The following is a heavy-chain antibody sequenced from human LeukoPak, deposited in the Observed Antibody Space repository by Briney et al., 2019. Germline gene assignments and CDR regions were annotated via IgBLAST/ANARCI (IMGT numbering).Heavy chain of an antibody. V-gene: IGHV3-30-3*01. CDR2: ISYDGSNK. CDR1: GFTFSSYA. Sequence: AGGSLRLSCAASGFTFSSYAMHWVRQAPGKGLEWVAVISYDGSNKYYADSVKGRFTISRDNSKNTLYLQMNSLRAEDTAVYYCARAPVPYCSSTSCYWFDPWGQGTLVTVSS. D-gene: IGHD2-2*01. CDR3: ARAPVPYCSSTSCYWFDP. J-gene: IGHJ5*02.